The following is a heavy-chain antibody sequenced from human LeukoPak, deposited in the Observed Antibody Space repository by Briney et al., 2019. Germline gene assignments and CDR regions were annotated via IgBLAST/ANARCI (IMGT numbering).Heavy chain of an antibody. J-gene: IGHJ3*02. CDR1: GFTFSSYA. CDR3: ARDRDVAFDI. Sequence: PGRSLRLSCAASGFTFSSYAMHWVRQAPGKGLEWVAVISYDGSNKYYADSVKGRFTISRDNAKNSLYLQMNSLRAEDTAVYYCARDRDVAFDIWGQGTMVTVSS. D-gene: IGHD5-24*01. CDR2: ISYDGSNK. V-gene: IGHV3-30*04.